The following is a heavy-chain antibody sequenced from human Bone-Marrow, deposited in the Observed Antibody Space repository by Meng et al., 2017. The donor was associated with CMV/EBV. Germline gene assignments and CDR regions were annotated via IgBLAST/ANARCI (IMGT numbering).Heavy chain of an antibody. Sequence: GGSLRLSCAASGFTFSGYSMNWVRQAPGKGLEWVSSISSSSSYIYYADSVKGRFTISRDNAKNSLYLQMNSLRAEDTAVYYCARDVGTTLYYYGMDVWGQGTTITVSS. CDR2: ISSSSSYI. V-gene: IGHV3-21*01. CDR1: GFTFSGYS. CDR3: ARDVGTTLYYYGMDV. D-gene: IGHD1-26*01. J-gene: IGHJ6*02.